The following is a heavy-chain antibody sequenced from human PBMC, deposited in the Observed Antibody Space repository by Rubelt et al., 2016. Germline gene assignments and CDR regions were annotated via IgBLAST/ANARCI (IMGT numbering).Heavy chain of an antibody. D-gene: IGHD3/OR15-3a*01. CDR2: VYYTGST. V-gene: IGHV4-59*01. CDR3: ASGTVYFDN. Sequence: QVQLQESGPGLVKPSETLSLTCTVSGGSISSYDWSWIRQPPGKGPEWIGYVYYTGSTHYNPSLKSRVTISADRSKNQPSLQLSRVTAEDTAVYYCASGTVYFDNWGQGTLVTVSS. CDR1: GGSISSYD. J-gene: IGHJ4*02.